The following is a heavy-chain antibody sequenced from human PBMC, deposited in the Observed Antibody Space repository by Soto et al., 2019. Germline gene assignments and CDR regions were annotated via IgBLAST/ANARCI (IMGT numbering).Heavy chain of an antibody. CDR3: ARVGYSSSSSTLYYYYGMGV. V-gene: IGHV1-18*01. J-gene: IGHJ6*02. CDR2: ISAYNGST. Sequence: RASVKVSCKASGYTFTSYGISWVRQAPGQGLEWMGWISAYNGSTNYAQKLQGRVTMTTDTSTSTAYMELRSLRSDDTAVYYCARVGYSSSSSTLYYYYGMGVWGQGTTVTAP. CDR1: GYTFTSYG. D-gene: IGHD6-6*01.